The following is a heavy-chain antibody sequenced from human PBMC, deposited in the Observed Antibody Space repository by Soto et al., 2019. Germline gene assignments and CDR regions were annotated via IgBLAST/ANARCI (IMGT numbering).Heavy chain of an antibody. CDR2: INAGNGNT. Sequence: ASVKVSCKASGYTFTSYAMNWVRQAPGQRLEWMGWINAGNGNTKYSQKFQGRVTITRDTSASTAYMELSSLRSEDTAVYYCARAACGGDCYYFDYWGQGTLVTVSS. CDR1: GYTFTSYA. J-gene: IGHJ4*02. CDR3: ARAACGGDCYYFDY. D-gene: IGHD2-21*02. V-gene: IGHV1-3*01.